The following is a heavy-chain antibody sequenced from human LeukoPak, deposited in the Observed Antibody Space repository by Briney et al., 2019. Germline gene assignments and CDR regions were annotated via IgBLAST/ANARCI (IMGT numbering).Heavy chain of an antibody. D-gene: IGHD6-13*01. CDR1: GFPFSTYW. V-gene: IGHV3-74*01. CDR2: INSDGSTT. Sequence: GGSLRLSCAASGFPFSTYWMHWVRQVPGKGLLWVSRINSDGSTTNYADAVKGRFTISRDNAKNSLYLQMNSLRAEDTAVYYCARDAPLSIAAAPHFDYWGQGTLVTVSS. J-gene: IGHJ4*02. CDR3: ARDAPLSIAAAPHFDY.